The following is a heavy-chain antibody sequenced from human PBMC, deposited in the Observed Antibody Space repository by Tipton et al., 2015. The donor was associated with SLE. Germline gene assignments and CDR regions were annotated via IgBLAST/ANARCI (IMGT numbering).Heavy chain of an antibody. J-gene: IGHJ4*02. CDR2: ISYSGST. CDR3: ARDVGGYNTGWFPYYFDY. Sequence: TLSLTCSVYGGSFSGYYWSWIRQYPGKGLEWIGYISYSGSTNYNSSLKSRLTISVDTSKNQFSLKLSSVTAADTAVYYCARDVGGYNTGWFPYYFDYWGQGTLVTVSS. V-gene: IGHV4-34*09. CDR1: GGSFSGYY. D-gene: IGHD2-8*02.